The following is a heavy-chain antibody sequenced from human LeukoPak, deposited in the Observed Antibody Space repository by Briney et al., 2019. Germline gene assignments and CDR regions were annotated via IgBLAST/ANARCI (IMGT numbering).Heavy chain of an antibody. J-gene: IGHJ4*02. V-gene: IGHV1-2*02. CDR2: INPNSGAT. Sequence: ASVKVSCKASGYTFTGYYIHWVRQAPGQGLEWMGWINPNSGATNYAQNFQGRITLTRDTSITIAYMELSRLRSDDTAVYYCARPSDSGWYPPHFDYWGQGTLVTVSS. D-gene: IGHD6-19*01. CDR1: GYTFTGYY. CDR3: ARPSDSGWYPPHFDY.